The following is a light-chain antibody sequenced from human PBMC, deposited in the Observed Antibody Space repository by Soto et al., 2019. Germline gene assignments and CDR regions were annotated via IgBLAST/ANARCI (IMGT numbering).Light chain of an antibody. Sequence: QSALTQPASVSGSPGQSITISCTGTSSDVGGYNYVSWYQQHPGKAPKLMIYDVSNRPSGVSNRFSGSKSGNTASLTISRLQAEDEADYYCSSYTSSSTPSWVFGTGTKLTVL. V-gene: IGLV2-14*01. CDR1: SSDVGGYNY. CDR3: SSYTSSSTPSWV. CDR2: DVS. J-gene: IGLJ1*01.